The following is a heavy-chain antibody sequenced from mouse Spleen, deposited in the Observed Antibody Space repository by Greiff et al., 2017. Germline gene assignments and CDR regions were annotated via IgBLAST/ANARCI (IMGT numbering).Heavy chain of an antibody. V-gene: IGHV3-6*01. CDR3: ARYYYHFDV. J-gene: IGHJ1*03. D-gene: IGHD1-1*01. CDR2: ISYDGSN. CDR1: GYSITSGYY. Sequence: EVQLVESGPGLVKPSQSLSLTCSVTGYSITSGYYWNWIRQFPGNKLEWMGYISYDGSNNYNPSLKNRISITRDTSKNQFFLKLNSVTTEDTATYYCARYYYHFDVWGTGTTVTVSS.